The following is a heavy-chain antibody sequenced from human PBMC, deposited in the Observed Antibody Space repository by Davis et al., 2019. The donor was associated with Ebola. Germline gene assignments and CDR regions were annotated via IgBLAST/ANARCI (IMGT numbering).Heavy chain of an antibody. J-gene: IGHJ4*02. Sequence: KISCKASGYSFTSYGITWVRQAPGQGLEWMGWINPHNGNTNYAQSVQGRVTMTTDSSTTTAYMEVGSLRSDDTAVYYCARAQFPTTSDHWGQGTLVTVSS. V-gene: IGHV1-18*04. CDR3: ARAQFPTTSDH. CDR1: GYSFTSYG. CDR2: INPHNGNT. D-gene: IGHD1-1*01.